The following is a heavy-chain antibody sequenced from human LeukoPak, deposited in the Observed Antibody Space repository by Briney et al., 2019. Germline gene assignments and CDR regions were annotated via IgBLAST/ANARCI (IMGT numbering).Heavy chain of an antibody. J-gene: IGHJ3*02. CDR1: GFTFSSYS. D-gene: IGHD3-9*01. V-gene: IGHV3-21*01. CDR3: ASAYYDILTGYFLFAFDI. Sequence: GGSLRLSCAASGFTFSSYSMNWVRQAPGKGLEWVSSISSSSSYIYYADSVKGRFTISRDNAKNSLYLQMNSLRAEDTAVYYCASAYYDILTGYFLFAFDIWGQGTMVTVSS. CDR2: ISSSSSYI.